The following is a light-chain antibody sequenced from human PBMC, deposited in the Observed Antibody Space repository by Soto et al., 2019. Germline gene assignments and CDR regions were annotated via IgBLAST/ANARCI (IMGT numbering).Light chain of an antibody. V-gene: IGKV3-20*01. J-gene: IGKJ1*01. CDR3: QQYANSPQT. CDR2: AAS. Sequence: EIVLTQSPATLSLSPGERATLSCRASQSIGWYLAWYQQKPGQTPRLLIHAASTRATGIPDRFSGSGSGTDFTLTISRPEPEDFAVYYCQQYANSPQTFGQGTKVDIK. CDR1: QSIGWY.